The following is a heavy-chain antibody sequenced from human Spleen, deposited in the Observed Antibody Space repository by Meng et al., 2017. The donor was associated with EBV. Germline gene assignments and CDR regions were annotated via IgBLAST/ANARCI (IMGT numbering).Heavy chain of an antibody. V-gene: IGHV4-39*07. CDR1: GDSISGSSFP. J-gene: IGHJ4*02. CDR2: IYYSGST. CDR3: ARVLRGSQVDY. D-gene: IGHD1-26*01. Sequence: QVQLQESGPGLGKPSETLSLTCTVSGDSISGSSFPWAWMRQPPGKGLEWIGSIYYSGSTYYNSSFKNRVTISVNTSKNQFSLNLYSVTAADTAVYYCARVLRGSQVDYWGQGTQVTVSS.